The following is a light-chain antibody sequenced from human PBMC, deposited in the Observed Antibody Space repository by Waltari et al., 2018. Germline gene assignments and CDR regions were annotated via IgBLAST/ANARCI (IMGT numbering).Light chain of an antibody. CDR1: SGSLSSTSY. Sequence: TVVTLEQSWSVSPGGIVTLTCALSSGSLSSTSYASWYQLSPGQTPSALVYYANIRSSGVPVRCAGSVLGNKAVLIITGAQAEDESTYYCLLYMGSGIWVFGGGTKLTVL. V-gene: IGLV8-61*01. CDR2: YAN. J-gene: IGLJ3*02. CDR3: LLYMGSGIWV.